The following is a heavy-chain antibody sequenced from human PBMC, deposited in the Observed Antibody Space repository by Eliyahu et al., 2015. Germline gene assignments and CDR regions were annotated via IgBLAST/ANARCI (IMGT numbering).Heavy chain of an antibody. CDR3: ARHDRRGHSFGRGFDY. CDR1: GGSFSDYY. V-gene: IGHV4-34*01. J-gene: IGHJ4*02. CDR2: ISHYGRS. Sequence: QVQLQQWGAGLLKPSETLSLTCAVYGGSFSDYYWSWICQSPGKGLEWIGEISHYGRSSYNPSLKNRVTISVDTSKNQFSLRLTSVTAADTAVYYCARHDRRGHSFGRGFDYWGQGTLVTVSS. D-gene: IGHD5-18*01.